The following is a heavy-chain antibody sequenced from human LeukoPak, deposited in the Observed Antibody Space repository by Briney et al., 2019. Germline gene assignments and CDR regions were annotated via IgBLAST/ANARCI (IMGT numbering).Heavy chain of an antibody. V-gene: IGHV3-48*01. CDR3: ARHFCSSTSCSN. Sequence: PGGSLRLSCAASGFTVSRNYMSWVRQAPGKGLEWVSYISSSSSPIYYADSVKGRFTISRDNAKNSLYLQMNSLRAEDTAVYYCARHFCSSTSCSNWGQGTLVTVSS. CDR1: GFTVSRNY. J-gene: IGHJ4*02. CDR2: ISSSSSPI. D-gene: IGHD2-2*01.